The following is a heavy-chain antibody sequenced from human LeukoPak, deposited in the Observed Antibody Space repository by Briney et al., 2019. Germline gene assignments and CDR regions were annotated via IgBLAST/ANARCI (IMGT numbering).Heavy chain of an antibody. CDR3: ARVITGTTYRGFDP. Sequence: SVKVSCKAPGGTFSSYAISWVRQAPGQGLEWMGRIIPIFGIANYAQKFQGRVTITADKSTSTAYMELSSLRSEDTAVYYCARVITGTTYRGFDPWGQGTLVTVSS. V-gene: IGHV1-69*04. CDR1: GGTFSSYA. CDR2: IIPIFGIA. D-gene: IGHD1-7*01. J-gene: IGHJ5*02.